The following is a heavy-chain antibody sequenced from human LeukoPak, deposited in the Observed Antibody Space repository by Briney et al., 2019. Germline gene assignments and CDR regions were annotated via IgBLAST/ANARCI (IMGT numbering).Heavy chain of an antibody. Sequence: GASVKVSCKASGYTFTSYAMHWVRQAPGQGLEWMGWISAYNGNTNYAQKLQGRVTMTTDTSTSTAYMELRSLRSDDTAVYYCARGYYYDSSGYSDYWGQGTLVTVSS. J-gene: IGHJ4*02. CDR1: GYTFTSYA. CDR2: ISAYNGNT. D-gene: IGHD3-22*01. V-gene: IGHV1-18*01. CDR3: ARGYYYDSSGYSDY.